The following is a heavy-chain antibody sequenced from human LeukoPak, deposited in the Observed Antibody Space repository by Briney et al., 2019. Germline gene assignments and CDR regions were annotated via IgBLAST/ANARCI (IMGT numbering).Heavy chain of an antibody. CDR1: GGTFSSYA. V-gene: IGHV1-69*13. CDR2: IIPIFGTA. J-gene: IGHJ4*02. D-gene: IGHD5-24*01. Sequence: ASVKVSCKASGGTFSSYAISWVRQAPGQGLEWMGGIIPIFGTANYAQKFQSRVTITADESTSTAYMELSSLRSEDTAVYYCARTKWLQLRLGFDYWGQGTLVTVSS. CDR3: ARTKWLQLRLGFDY.